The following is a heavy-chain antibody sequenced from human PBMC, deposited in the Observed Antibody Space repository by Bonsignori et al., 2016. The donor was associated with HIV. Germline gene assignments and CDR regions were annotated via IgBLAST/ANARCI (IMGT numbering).Heavy chain of an antibody. CDR1: GASISSYY. Sequence: SETLSLTCTVSGASISSYYWSWIRQPPGKGLEWIGYIYYSGSTNYNPSLKSRVTISVDTSKNQFSLKLSSVTAADTAVYYCARHRDYDFWSGYSLIGFDYWGQGSLVTVSS. CDR3: ARHRDYDFWSGYSLIGFDY. J-gene: IGHJ4*02. D-gene: IGHD3-3*01. V-gene: IGHV4-59*01. CDR2: IYYSGST.